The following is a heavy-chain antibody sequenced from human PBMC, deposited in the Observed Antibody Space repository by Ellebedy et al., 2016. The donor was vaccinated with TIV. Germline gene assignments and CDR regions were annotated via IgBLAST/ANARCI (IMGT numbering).Heavy chain of an antibody. Sequence: MPSETLSLTCTVSGGSISSYYWRWIRQPPGKGLEWIGYFYNSVNTIYNPSLKSRVTISVDTSKNQFSLKLSSVTAADTAVYYCARAAQPNCSGGSCYRIDYWGQGTLVTVSS. D-gene: IGHD2-15*01. CDR3: ARAAQPNCSGGSCYRIDY. CDR2: FYNSVNT. CDR1: GGSISSYY. J-gene: IGHJ4*02. V-gene: IGHV4-59*01.